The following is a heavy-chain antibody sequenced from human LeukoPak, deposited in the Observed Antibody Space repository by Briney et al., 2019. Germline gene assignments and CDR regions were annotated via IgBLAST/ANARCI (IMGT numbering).Heavy chain of an antibody. D-gene: IGHD1-26*01. Sequence: SETLSLTCTVPGGSISSYYWSWIRQPPGKGLEWIGYIYYSGSTNYNPSLKSRVTISVDTSKNQFSLKLSSVTAADTAVYYCARSGVGATGAFDIWGQGTMVTVSS. V-gene: IGHV4-59*01. CDR1: GGSISSYY. CDR2: IYYSGST. J-gene: IGHJ3*02. CDR3: ARSGVGATGAFDI.